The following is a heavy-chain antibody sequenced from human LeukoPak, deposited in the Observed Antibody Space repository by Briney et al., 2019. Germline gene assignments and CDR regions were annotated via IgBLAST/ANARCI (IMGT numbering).Heavy chain of an antibody. CDR3: ARLVVAGSYFDY. Sequence: ASVKVSCKASRYTFTDYYMHWVRQAPGQGLGWMGWINPNSGGTNYAQKFQGRVTMTRDTSISAAYMELSRLRSDDTAVYYCARLVVAGSYFDYWGQGTLVTVSS. J-gene: IGHJ4*02. CDR1: RYTFTDYY. CDR2: INPNSGGT. D-gene: IGHD6-19*01. V-gene: IGHV1-2*02.